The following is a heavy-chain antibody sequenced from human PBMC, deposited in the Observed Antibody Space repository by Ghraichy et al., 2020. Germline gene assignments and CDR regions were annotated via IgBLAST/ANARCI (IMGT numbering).Heavy chain of an antibody. CDR2: IYYNGRT. J-gene: IGHJ6*02. CDR3: ARSEGSGSYYNPTQYYGMDV. Sequence: SETLSLTCTVSGGSISSGGYYWSWIRQHPGKGLEWIGYIYYNGRTYYNPSLKSRVTISVDTSKNQFSLKLSSVTAADTAVYYCARSEGSGSYYNPTQYYGMDVWGQGTTVTVSS. D-gene: IGHD3-10*01. V-gene: IGHV4-31*03. CDR1: GGSISSGGYY.